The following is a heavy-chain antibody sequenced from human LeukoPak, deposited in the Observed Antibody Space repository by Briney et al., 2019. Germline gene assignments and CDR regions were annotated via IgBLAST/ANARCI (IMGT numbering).Heavy chain of an antibody. D-gene: IGHD3-9*01. J-gene: IGHJ3*02. CDR1: GGSISSYY. CDR2: IYYSGST. Sequence: SETLSLTCTVSGGSISSYYWSWIRQPPGKGLEWIGYIYYSGSTNYKSSLKSRVTISVDTSKNQFSLKLSSVTAADTAVYYCARGVLRYFDRGAFDIWGQGTMVTVSS. CDR3: ARGVLRYFDRGAFDI. V-gene: IGHV4-59*12.